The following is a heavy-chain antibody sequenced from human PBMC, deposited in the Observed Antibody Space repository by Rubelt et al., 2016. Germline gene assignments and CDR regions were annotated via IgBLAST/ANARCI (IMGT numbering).Heavy chain of an antibody. V-gene: IGHV5-10-1*01. J-gene: IGHJ1*01. D-gene: IGHD4-11*01. CDR1: GYRFTDYW. CDR2: INPSDSYP. CDR3: SGHAFNNYRVFMC. Sequence: EVQLVQSGAEVKRPGESLRISCKSSGYRFTDYWISWVRQMPGKGLEWMGRINPSDSYPNFSPSFQGHVTIPADKAVNPEYLQWSTQKGSGTAMYCCSGHAFNNYRVFMCWRRGIVVTASS.